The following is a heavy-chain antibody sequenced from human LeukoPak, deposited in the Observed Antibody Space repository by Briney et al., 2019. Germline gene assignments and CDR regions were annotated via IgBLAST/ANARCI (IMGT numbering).Heavy chain of an antibody. V-gene: IGHV3-30*18. J-gene: IGHJ4*02. CDR1: GFTFSSYG. CDR2: ISYDGSNK. CDR3: GKEMGGGGVLVY. Sequence: GRSLRLSCAASGFTFSSYGMHWVRQAPGKGLEWVAVISYDGSNKYYADSVKGRFTISRDNSKNTLYLQMNSLRAEDTVVYYCGKEMGGGGVLVYGGRGPLVTVP. D-gene: IGHD2-21*01.